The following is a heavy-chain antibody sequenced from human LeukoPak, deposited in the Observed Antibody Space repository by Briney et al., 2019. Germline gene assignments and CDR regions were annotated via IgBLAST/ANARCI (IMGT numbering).Heavy chain of an antibody. CDR1: GFTVSNNY. CDR3: AKDQWRYYGSGSSGDS. CDR2: IYSGGST. Sequence: GGSLRLSCAASGFTVSNNYMTWVRQAPGKGLEWVSVIYSGGSTYYADSVKGRFTISRDNSKNTLYLQMNSLRAEDTAVYYCAKDQWRYYGSGSSGDSWGQGTLVTVSS. D-gene: IGHD3-10*01. V-gene: IGHV3-66*01. J-gene: IGHJ5*01.